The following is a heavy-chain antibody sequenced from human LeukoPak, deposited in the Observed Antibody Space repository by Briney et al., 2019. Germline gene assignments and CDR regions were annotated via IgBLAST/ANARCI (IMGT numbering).Heavy chain of an antibody. CDR2: INPNNGGT. Sequence: ASVKVFCKASGYIFTGYYMHWVRQAPGQGLEWMGWINPNNGGTSYAQKFQGRVTMTRDTSTSTVYMELSSLRSEDTAVYYCARGSPGEMATITQFDYWGQGTLVTVSS. D-gene: IGHD5-24*01. CDR3: ARGSPGEMATITQFDY. CDR1: GYIFTGYY. V-gene: IGHV1-2*02. J-gene: IGHJ4*02.